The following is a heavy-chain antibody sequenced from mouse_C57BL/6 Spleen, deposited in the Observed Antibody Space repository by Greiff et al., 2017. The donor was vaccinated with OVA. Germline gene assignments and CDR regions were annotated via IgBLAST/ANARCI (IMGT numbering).Heavy chain of an antibody. CDR1: GYTFTSYW. Sequence: QVQLQQPGAELVKPGASVKLSCKASGYTFTSYWMHWVKQRPGPGLEWIGMIHPNSGSTNYNEKFKSKATLTVDKSSSTAYMQLSSLTSEDSAVYYCARRTTVVAIDYWGQGTTLTVSS. CDR2: IHPNSGST. CDR3: ARRTTVVAIDY. J-gene: IGHJ2*01. V-gene: IGHV1-64*01. D-gene: IGHD1-1*01.